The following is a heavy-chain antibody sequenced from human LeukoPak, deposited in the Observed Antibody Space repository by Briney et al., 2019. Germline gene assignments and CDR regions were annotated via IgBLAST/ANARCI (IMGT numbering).Heavy chain of an antibody. CDR1: GGSLSGYY. Sequence: PSETLSLTCAVYGGSLSGYYWSWIRQPPGKGLEWIGEIKYSGSTNYNPSLKSRVTISVDTSKNQFSLKLSSVTAADTAVYYCARGDAAAAGAYFDYWGQGTLVTVSS. CDR3: ARGDAAAAGAYFDY. V-gene: IGHV4-34*01. CDR2: IKYSGST. J-gene: IGHJ4*02. D-gene: IGHD6-13*01.